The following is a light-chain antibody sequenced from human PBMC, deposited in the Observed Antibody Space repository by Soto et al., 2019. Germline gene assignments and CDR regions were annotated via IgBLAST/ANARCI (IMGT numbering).Light chain of an antibody. Sequence: QSVLTQPPSASGTPGQRVTISCSGSSSKIGSNTVNWYQQLPGTAPKLLIYSNNQRPSGVPDRFSGSKSGTSASLAISGLQSEDEADYYWAAWDDSLNGRVFGTGTKVTVL. CDR3: AAWDDSLNGRV. J-gene: IGLJ1*01. V-gene: IGLV1-44*01. CDR1: SSKIGSNT. CDR2: SNN.